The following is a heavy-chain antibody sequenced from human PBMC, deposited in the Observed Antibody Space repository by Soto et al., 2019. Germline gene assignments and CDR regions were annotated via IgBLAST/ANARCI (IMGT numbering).Heavy chain of an antibody. V-gene: IGHV4-34*01. J-gene: IGHJ4*02. CDR1: GGSFSGYY. CDR2: INHSGST. Sequence: SETLSLTCAVYGGSFSGYYWSWIRQPPGKGLEWIGEINHSGSTNYNPSLKSRVTISVDTSKNQFSLKLSSVTAADTAVYYCARKKVAGRNVDYWGQGTLVTVSS. CDR3: ARKKVAGRNVDY. D-gene: IGHD6-19*01.